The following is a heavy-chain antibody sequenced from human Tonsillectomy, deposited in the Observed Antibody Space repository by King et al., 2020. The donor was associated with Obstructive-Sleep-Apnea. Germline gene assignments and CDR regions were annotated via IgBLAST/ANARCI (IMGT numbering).Heavy chain of an antibody. D-gene: IGHD3-10*01. CDR2: IYYSGST. Sequence: LQLQESGPGLVKPSETLSLTCTVSGGSISSSSYYWGWIRQPPGKGLEWIGSIYYSGSTYYNPSLKSRVTISVDTSKNQFSLKLSSVTAADTAVYYCARYYGSGSYIAYYGMDVWGHGTTVTVSS. CDR1: GGSISSSSYY. CDR3: ARYYGSGSYIAYYGMDV. V-gene: IGHV4-39*07. J-gene: IGHJ6*02.